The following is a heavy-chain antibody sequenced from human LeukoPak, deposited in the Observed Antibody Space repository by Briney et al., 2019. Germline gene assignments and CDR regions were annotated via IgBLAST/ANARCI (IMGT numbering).Heavy chain of an antibody. CDR2: ISDIGGSA. V-gene: IGHV3-23*01. CDR3: AKGGPRSGWYIFDY. CDR1: AFTFSSYA. J-gene: IGHJ4*02. D-gene: IGHD6-19*01. Sequence: GGSLRLSCAASAFTFSSYAMTWVRQAPGKGLEWVSGISDIGGSAYYADSAKGRFTISRDNSKNTLYLQMNSLRGEDTAVYYCAKGGPRSGWYIFDYWGQGTLVTVSS.